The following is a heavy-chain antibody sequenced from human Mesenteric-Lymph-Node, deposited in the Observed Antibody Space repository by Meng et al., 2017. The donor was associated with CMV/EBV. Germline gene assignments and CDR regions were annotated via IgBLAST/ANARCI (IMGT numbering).Heavy chain of an antibody. CDR1: GFTFSNYI. J-gene: IGHJ4*02. Sequence: GGPLRPSCAAPGFTFSNYIMNWVRQAPGKGLEWVSSISSDGRSVYYADSVRGRFTVSRDSAKNSLSLQMNSLRAEDTAVYYFRGYSKSFPFDCWGQGTLVTVSS. V-gene: IGHV3-21*01. CDR3: RGYSKSFPFDC. D-gene: IGHD4-11*01. CDR2: ISSDGRSV.